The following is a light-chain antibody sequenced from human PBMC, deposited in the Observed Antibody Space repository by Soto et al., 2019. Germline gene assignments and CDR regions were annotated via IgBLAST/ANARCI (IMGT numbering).Light chain of an antibody. CDR1: QSVSSS. Sequence: DIPMTQSPSSLSASVGDRVTITCRASQSVSSSLNWFQQRPGKAPKLLIYAASSLQSGVPSRFSGSGSGTDFSLTISSLQPEDFATYYCQQSYSTPYTFGQGTKVEIK. CDR2: AAS. J-gene: IGKJ2*01. CDR3: QQSYSTPYT. V-gene: IGKV1-39*01.